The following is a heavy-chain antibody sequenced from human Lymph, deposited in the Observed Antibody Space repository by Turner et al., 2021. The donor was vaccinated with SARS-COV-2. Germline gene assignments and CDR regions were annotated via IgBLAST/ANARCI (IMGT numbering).Heavy chain of an antibody. D-gene: IGHD3-9*01. J-gene: IGHJ5*02. CDR2: ISGNNDNT. Sequence: VQLVQSGAEVKKHGASVKVHCKSSGYTFTTYGISWVRQAPGEGLEWMGWISGNNDNTNYAQKLQGRVTMTTDTSTSTAYMELRGLRSDDTAVYYCARSNFDWLFSPDWFAPWGQGTLVIVSS. CDR3: ARSNFDWLFSPDWFAP. CDR1: GYTFTTYG. V-gene: IGHV1-18*01.